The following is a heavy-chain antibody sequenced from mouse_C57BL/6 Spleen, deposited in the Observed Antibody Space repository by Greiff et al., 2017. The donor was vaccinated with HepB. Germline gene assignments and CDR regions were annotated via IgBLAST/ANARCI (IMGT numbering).Heavy chain of an antibody. CDR3: VRGDWLFAY. J-gene: IGHJ3*01. CDR1: GFSFNTYA. CDR2: IRSKSNNYAT. D-gene: IGHD1-2*01. Sequence: EVKVEESGGGLVQPKGSLKLSCAASGFSFNTYAMNWVRQAPGKGLEWVARIRSKSNNYATYYADSVKDRFTISRDDSESMLYLQMNNLKTEDTAMYYCVRGDWLFAYWGQGTLVTVSA. V-gene: IGHV10-1*01.